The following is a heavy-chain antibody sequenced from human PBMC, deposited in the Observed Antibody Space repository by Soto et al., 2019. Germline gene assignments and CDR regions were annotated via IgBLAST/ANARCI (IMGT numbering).Heavy chain of an antibody. CDR2: ISAYNGNT. V-gene: IGHV1-18*01. J-gene: IGHJ4*02. CDR1: GYTFTNYA. CDR3: ARDLAAAGPFDW. D-gene: IGHD6-13*01. Sequence: QVQLVQSGAEVKKPGASVKVSCKASGYTFTNYAFSWVRQAPGQGLEWMGWISAYNGNTNYPQKLQGRVTMTTDTARSTAYMERRSLRWDDTAVYYCARDLAAAGPFDWWGQGTRVTVSS.